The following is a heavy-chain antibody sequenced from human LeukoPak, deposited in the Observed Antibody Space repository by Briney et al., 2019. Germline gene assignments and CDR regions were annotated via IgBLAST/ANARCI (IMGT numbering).Heavy chain of an antibody. D-gene: IGHD5-18*01. CDR3: ASSGYSYGYYMDV. CDR2: IYPGDSDT. Sequence: GESLKISCKGSGYSFTSYWIGWVRQMPGKGLQWMGIIYPGDSDTRYSPSFQGQVTISADKSISTAYLQWSSLKASDTAMYYCASSGYSYGYYMDVWGKGTTVTVSS. V-gene: IGHV5-51*01. J-gene: IGHJ6*03. CDR1: GYSFTSYW.